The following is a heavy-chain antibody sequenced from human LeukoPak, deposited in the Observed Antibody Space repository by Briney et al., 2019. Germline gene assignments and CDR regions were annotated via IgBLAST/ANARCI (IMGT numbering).Heavy chain of an antibody. CDR2: IWYDGSNK. CDR1: GFTFSSYG. Sequence: PGGSLRLSCAASGFTFSSYGMHWVRQAPGKGLEWVAVIWYDGSNKYYADSVKGRFTISRDNSKNTLYLQMNSLRAEDTAAYYCAGDSTSDAFDIWGQGTMVTVSS. D-gene: IGHD2-2*01. CDR3: AGDSTSDAFDI. V-gene: IGHV3-33*01. J-gene: IGHJ3*02.